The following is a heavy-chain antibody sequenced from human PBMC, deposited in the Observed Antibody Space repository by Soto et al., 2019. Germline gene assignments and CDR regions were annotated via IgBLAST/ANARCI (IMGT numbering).Heavy chain of an antibody. V-gene: IGHV4-34*01. CDR3: AKDKITGLFDY. D-gene: IGHD2-8*02. CDR1: GGSFSGYY. J-gene: IGHJ4*02. CDR2: INHSGST. Sequence: SEALSLTCAVYGGSFSGYYWTWIRQPPGTGLEWIGEINHSGSTNYNPSLKSRVTISVDTSKNQFSLKLTSVTAADTAVYYCAKDKITGLFDYWGQGTLVTVS.